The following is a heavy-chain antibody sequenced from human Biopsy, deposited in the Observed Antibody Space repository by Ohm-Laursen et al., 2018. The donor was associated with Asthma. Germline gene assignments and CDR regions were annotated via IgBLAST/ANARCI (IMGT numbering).Heavy chain of an antibody. CDR2: ISVYNGNT. D-gene: IGHD3-10*01. V-gene: IGHV1-18*01. CDR1: GYTFNSAG. CDR3: ARAVDYSHYYGINV. Sequence: SVTVSCQPSGYTFNSAGITWARQAPGQGLEWMGWISVYNGNTKVAQKLQDRVTMITDTSTSTAYMELRSLRSDDTAVYFCARAVDYSHYYGINVWGQGTTVTVS. J-gene: IGHJ6*02.